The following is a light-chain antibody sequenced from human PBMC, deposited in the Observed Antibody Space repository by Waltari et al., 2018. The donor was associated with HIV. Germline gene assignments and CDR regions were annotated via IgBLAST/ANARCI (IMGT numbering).Light chain of an antibody. CDR3: ATWDDSLSGWV. V-gene: IGLV4-69*01. Sequence: QLVLAQSPSASASLGASVNLTCTLSSGHSSFAIAWHRQQPGKGPQFLLKLNSDGSHTQGNGIPDRSSGSSSGAERYLTISSLQSDDEADYFCATWDDSLSGWVFGGGTNLTVL. CDR2: LNSDGSH. CDR1: SGHSSFA. J-gene: IGLJ3*02.